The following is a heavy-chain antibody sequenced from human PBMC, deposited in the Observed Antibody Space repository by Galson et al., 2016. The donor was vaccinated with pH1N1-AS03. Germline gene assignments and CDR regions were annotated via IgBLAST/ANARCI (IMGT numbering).Heavy chain of an antibody. J-gene: IGHJ4*02. CDR3: ARRSRDDGSGYYTDYDYFDL. D-gene: IGHD3-22*01. V-gene: IGHV3-7*03. CDR2: IKHDGGEK. Sequence: SLRLSCAASGFTSTNYLMTWVRQAPGKGLEWVANIKHDGGEKYYVDSVKGRFTISRDNAKNSLYLQMYSRRLEDTAVYFCARRSRDDGSGYYTDYDYFDLWGQGTLVTVSS. CDR1: GFTSTNYL.